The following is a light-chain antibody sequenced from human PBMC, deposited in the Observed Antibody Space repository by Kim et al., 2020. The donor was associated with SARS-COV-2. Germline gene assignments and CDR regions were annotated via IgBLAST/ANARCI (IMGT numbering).Light chain of an antibody. CDR3: QQYYSIPYT. CDR1: QSVLYSSNNKNY. Sequence: DIVMTQSPDSLALSLGERATINCKSSQSVLYSSNNKNYLAWYQQKPGQPPKLLIYWASTRESGVPDRFSGSGSGTDFTLTISTLQAEDVAVYYCQQYYSIPYTFGQGTKLEI. J-gene: IGKJ2*01. V-gene: IGKV4-1*01. CDR2: WAS.